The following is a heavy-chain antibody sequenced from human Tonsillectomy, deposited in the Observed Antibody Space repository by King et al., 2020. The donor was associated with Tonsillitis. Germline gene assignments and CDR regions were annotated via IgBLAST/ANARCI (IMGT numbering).Heavy chain of an antibody. CDR1: GFTFSSYW. CDR3: ATITNWGIDY. CDR2: IREDGSEK. D-gene: IGHD7-27*01. Sequence: QLVQSGGGLVQPGGSLRLSCAASGFTFSSYWISWVRQAPWKGLEWVANIREDGSEKYYVVSAKGRFTIARDNAKASLFLQMNSLRAEDTAVYYCATITNWGIDYWGQGTLVTVSS. J-gene: IGHJ4*02. V-gene: IGHV3-7*01.